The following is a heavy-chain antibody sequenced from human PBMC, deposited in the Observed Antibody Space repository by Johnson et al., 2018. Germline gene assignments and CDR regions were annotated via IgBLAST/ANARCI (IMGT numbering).Heavy chain of an antibody. Sequence: QVQLVQSGGGVVQPGRSLRLSCAASGFTFSSYGMHWVRQAPGKGLEWVAVISYDGSHKYYADSVKGRFTISRDYSKNTLYLQMKSLRAEDTAVYYCASESVVVVAATPNGAFDIWGQGTMVTVSS. CDR2: ISYDGSHK. CDR3: ASESVVVVAATPNGAFDI. D-gene: IGHD2-15*01. V-gene: IGHV3-30*03. J-gene: IGHJ3*02. CDR1: GFTFSSYG.